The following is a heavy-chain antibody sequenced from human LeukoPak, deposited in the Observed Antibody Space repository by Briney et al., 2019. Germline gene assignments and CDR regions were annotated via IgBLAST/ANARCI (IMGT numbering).Heavy chain of an antibody. CDR1: GGTFSSYA. CDR2: IIPIFGIA. V-gene: IGHV1-69*04. D-gene: IGHD5-24*01. J-gene: IGHJ4*02. Sequence: ASVKVSCKASGGTFSSYAISWVRQAPGQGLEWMGRIIPIFGIANYAQKFQGRVTITADKSTNTAYMELSSLRSEDTAVYYCARGEIVEMATIDYWGQGTLVTVSS. CDR3: ARGEIVEMATIDY.